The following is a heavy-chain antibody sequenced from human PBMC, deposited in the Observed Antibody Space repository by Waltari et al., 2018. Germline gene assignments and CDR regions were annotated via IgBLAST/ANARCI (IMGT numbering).Heavy chain of an antibody. D-gene: IGHD7-27*01. CDR2: MNNSGSY. Sequence: QVQLQQWGAGLLKPSETLSLTCAVNGGSFSGSFWSWIRQFPGRGLEWIGEMNNSGSYNYSPSLKSRVTLSVDTSNNQFSLRLTSVTAADTAVYYCARGGSPWGSSRRFDYWGQGTLVTVSS. CDR3: ARGGSPWGSSRRFDY. CDR1: GGSFSGSF. V-gene: IGHV4-34*01. J-gene: IGHJ4*02.